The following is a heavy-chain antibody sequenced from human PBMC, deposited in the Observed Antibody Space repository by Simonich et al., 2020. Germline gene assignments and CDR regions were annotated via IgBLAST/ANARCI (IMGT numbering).Heavy chain of an antibody. Sequence: QVQLVQSGAEVKKPGASVKVSCKASGYTFTGDYMHWVRQAPGQGSEWMKENNPNRGGPNYSQKLQGRLTIPRDTSIRTAYMELSRLRSDDTALYYCARSSDLLNWNDGPYYWGQGTLVTVSS. CDR3: ARSSDLLNWNDGPYY. V-gene: IGHV1-2*02. D-gene: IGHD1-1*01. CDR1: GYTFTGDY. J-gene: IGHJ4*02. CDR2: NNPNRGGP.